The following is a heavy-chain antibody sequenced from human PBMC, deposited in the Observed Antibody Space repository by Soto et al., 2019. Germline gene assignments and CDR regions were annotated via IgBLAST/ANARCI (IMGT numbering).Heavy chain of an antibody. J-gene: IGHJ4*02. CDR1: GGSISSFY. CDR3: GRGRTGYTEFDY. V-gene: IGHV4-59*01. Sequence: SETLSLTCTVSGGSISSFYWSWIRQPPGQGLEWIGYIYFSGSTDYNPSLKSRVTLSVDMSKNQFSLRLSSVTAADTAVYYCGRGRTGYTEFDYWGQGIQVTVSS. D-gene: IGHD5-12*01. CDR2: IYFSGST.